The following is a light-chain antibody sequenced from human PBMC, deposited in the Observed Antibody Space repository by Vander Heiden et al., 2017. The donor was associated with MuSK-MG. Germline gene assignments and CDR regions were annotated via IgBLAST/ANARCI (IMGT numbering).Light chain of an antibody. J-gene: IGLJ1*01. V-gene: IGLV1-40*01. CDR3: QSYDSSLSEV. CDR2: GNS. Sequence: SVLTQPPSVSGAPGQRVTITCTGSSSNIGAGYDVHWYQQLPGTAPKLLIYGNSNRPAGVPDRFSGSKSGTSASLAITGLQAEDEAEYYCQSYDSSLSEVFGTGTKVAVL. CDR1: SSNIGAGYD.